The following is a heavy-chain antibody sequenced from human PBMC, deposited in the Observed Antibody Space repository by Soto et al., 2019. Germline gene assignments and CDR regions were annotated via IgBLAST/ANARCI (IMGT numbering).Heavy chain of an antibody. V-gene: IGHV4-34*01. CDR2: INHSGST. D-gene: IGHD6-19*01. Sequence: SETLSLTCAVYGGSFSGYYWSWIRQPPGKGLEWIGEINHSGSTNYNPSLKSRVTISVDTSKNQFSLKLSSVTAADTAVYYCARNSGGAGRKNWFDPGGQGTLVT. CDR3: ARNSGGAGRKNWFDP. CDR1: GGSFSGYY. J-gene: IGHJ5*02.